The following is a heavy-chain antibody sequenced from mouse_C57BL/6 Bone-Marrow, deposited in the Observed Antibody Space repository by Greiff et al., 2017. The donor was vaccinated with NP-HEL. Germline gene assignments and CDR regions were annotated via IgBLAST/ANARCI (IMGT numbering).Heavy chain of an antibody. CDR3: ARPPIGTGYAMDY. CDR2: LNPNNGGT. CDR1: GYTFTDYY. J-gene: IGHJ4*01. V-gene: IGHV1-26*01. Sequence: EVQLQQSGPELVKPGASVKISCKASGYTFTDYYMNWVKQSHGKSLEWIGDLNPNNGGTSYNQKFKGKATLTVDKSSSTAYMELRSLTSEDSAVYYCARPPIGTGYAMDYWGQGTSVTVSS. D-gene: IGHD4-1*01.